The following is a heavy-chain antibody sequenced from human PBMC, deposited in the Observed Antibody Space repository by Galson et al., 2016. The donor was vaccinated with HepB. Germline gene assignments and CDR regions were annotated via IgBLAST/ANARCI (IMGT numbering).Heavy chain of an antibody. CDR2: FSGGTT. Sequence: SLRLSCAASGFPFSSSAMSWARQAPGKGLEWVSTFSGGTTWYADSVKGRFTVSTDDSKNTLYLQMNNLRAEDTALYYCAKYCRGGNCNGYYCDYWGQGPLVTFSS. V-gene: IGHV3-23*01. D-gene: IGHD2-15*01. J-gene: IGHJ4*02. CDR1: GFPFSSSA. CDR3: AKYCRGGNCNGYYCDY.